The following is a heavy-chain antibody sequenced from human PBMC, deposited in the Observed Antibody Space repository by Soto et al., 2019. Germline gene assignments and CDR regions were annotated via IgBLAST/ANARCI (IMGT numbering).Heavy chain of an antibody. CDR2: INTGNGKT. CDR1: GYTFTYYA. J-gene: IGHJ4*02. V-gene: IGHV1-3*04. D-gene: IGHD1-1*01. Sequence: QVQLVQSGPEVKKPGASVKVSCKTSGYTFTYYALHWVRQAPGQGLEWMGWINTGNGKTKYSHNFQGRLTITRDTSATTLYMELSSLRYEDTTVYYCVRFSGIPVWGQGTLVTVSS. CDR3: VRFSGIPV.